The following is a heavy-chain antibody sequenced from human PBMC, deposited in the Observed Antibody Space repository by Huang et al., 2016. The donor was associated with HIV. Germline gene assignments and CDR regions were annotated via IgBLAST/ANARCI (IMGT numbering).Heavy chain of an antibody. D-gene: IGHD3-22*01. Sequence: QVQLVQSGAEVKKPGASVKVSCKASGFNFNNYDFNWVRQASGQGLEWMGWMKPKSGNTGYAQKFQGRVNITRNTSITTAYMELRSLRSEDTAVYYCARARGFLYDSTGYYSRYYFDSWGQGTLVTISS. V-gene: IGHV1-8*03. CDR3: ARARGFLYDSTGYYSRYYFDS. CDR1: GFNFNNYD. J-gene: IGHJ4*02. CDR2: MKPKSGNT.